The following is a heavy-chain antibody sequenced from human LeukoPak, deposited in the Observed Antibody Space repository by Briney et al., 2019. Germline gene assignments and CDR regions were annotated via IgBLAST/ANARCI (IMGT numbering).Heavy chain of an antibody. J-gene: IGHJ4*02. CDR3: ARTWGIAAAGLDY. V-gene: IGHV4-30-2*01. CDR2: IYHSGST. D-gene: IGHD6-13*01. Sequence: SETLSLTCTVSGGSISSGGYYWSWIRQPPGKGLEWIGYIYHSGSTYYNPSLKSRVTISVDRSKNQFSLKLSSVTAADTAVYYCARTWGIAAAGLDYWGQGTLVTVSS. CDR1: GGSISSGGYY.